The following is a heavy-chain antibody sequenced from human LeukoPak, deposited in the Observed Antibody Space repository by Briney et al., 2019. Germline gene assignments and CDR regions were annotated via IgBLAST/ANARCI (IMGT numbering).Heavy chain of an antibody. CDR3: ARGGYSYGWADY. V-gene: IGHV4-34*01. D-gene: IGHD5-18*01. CDR2: INHSGST. Sequence: PSETLSLTCAVYGGSFSGYYWSWIRQPPGKGLEWIGEINHSGSTNYNPSLKSRVTISVDTSKNQFSLKLSSVTAADTAVYYCARGGYSYGWADYWGQGTLVTVSS. J-gene: IGHJ4*02. CDR1: GGSFSGYY.